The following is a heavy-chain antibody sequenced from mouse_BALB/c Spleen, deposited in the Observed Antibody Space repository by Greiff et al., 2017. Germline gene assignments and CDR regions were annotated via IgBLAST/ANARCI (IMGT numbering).Heavy chain of an antibody. CDR3: ARGDYGYDFDY. D-gene: IGHD1-2*01. V-gene: IGHV3-2*02. Sequence: EVQGVESGPGLVKPSQSLSLTCTVTGYSITSDYAWNWIRQFPGNKLEWMGYISYSGSTSYNPSLKSRISITRDTSKNQFFLQLNSVTTEDTATYYCARGDYGYDFDYWGQGTTLTVSS. CDR2: ISYSGST. J-gene: IGHJ2*01. CDR1: GYSITSDYA.